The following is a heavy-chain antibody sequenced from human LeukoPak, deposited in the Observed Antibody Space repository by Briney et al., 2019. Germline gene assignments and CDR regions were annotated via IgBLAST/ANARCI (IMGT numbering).Heavy chain of an antibody. J-gene: IGHJ4*02. V-gene: IGHV3-23*01. D-gene: IGHD7-27*01. CDR2: ISGSGGST. CDR3: AKDGGLWVSAHWGDS. Sequence: PGRSLRLSCAASGFTFSSYAMSWVRQAPGKGLEWVSAISGSGGSTYYADSVKGRFTISRDNSKNTLYLQMNSLRAEDTAVYYCAKDGGLWVSAHWGDSWGRGTLVTVSS. CDR1: GFTFSSYA.